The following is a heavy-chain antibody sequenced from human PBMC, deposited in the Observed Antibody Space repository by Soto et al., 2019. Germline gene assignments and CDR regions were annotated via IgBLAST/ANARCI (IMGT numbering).Heavy chain of an antibody. CDR2: ISGSGGRT. Sequence: EVQLSESGGGLVQSGGSLRVSCAASGFNFSSYAMSWVRLTPGKGLEWVSSISGSGGRTDYADSVKGRFTISRDNSKNSLFLLMTNLRGEDAATYYFSKWTYHYGYLATTRGSHLAAWGNGSLVTVSS. J-gene: IGHJ5*01. D-gene: IGHD3-10*01. CDR1: GFNFSSYA. CDR3: SKWTYHYGYLATTRGSHLAA. V-gene: IGHV3-23*01.